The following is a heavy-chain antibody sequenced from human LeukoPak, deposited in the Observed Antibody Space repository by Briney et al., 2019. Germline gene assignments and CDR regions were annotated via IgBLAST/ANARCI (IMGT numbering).Heavy chain of an antibody. CDR3: GKNRYSGSLSPFDI. D-gene: IGHD1-26*01. J-gene: IGHJ3*02. CDR1: KFAFSSYA. V-gene: IGHV3-23*01. Sequence: GGSLRLSCAASKFAFSSYAMSWVRQAPGKGLEWVSAISGGGGNTYYADSVKGRFTISRDNSKNTLYLQMNSLRDEDTAVYYCGKNRYSGSLSPFDIWGQGTMVTVSS. CDR2: ISGGGGNT.